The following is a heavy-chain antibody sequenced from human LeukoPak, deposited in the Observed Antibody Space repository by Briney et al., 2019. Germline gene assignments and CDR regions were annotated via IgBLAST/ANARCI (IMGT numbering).Heavy chain of an antibody. Sequence: ASVKVSCKASGYTFICYYMHWVRQAPGQGLEWMGWINPNSGGTNYAQKFQGRVTMTRDTSIRTTYMELSRLRSDDTAVYCCAREKYSSSSGVGYWGQGTLVTVSS. CDR3: AREKYSSSSGVGY. V-gene: IGHV1-2*02. J-gene: IGHJ4*02. CDR1: GYTFICYY. CDR2: INPNSGGT. D-gene: IGHD6-6*01.